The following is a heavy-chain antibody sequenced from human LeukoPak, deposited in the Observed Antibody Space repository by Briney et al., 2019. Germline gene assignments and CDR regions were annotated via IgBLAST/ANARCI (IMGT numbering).Heavy chain of an antibody. CDR3: ARPLKDTWDY. J-gene: IGHJ4*02. CDR1: GGSISSSSYY. V-gene: IGHV4-39*01. Sequence: SETLSLTCTVSGGSISSSSYYWGWIRQPPGKGLEWIGSIYYSGSTYYNPSLKSRVTISVDTSKNQFSLKLSSVTAADTAVYYCARPLKDTWDYWSQGTLVTVSS. CDR2: IYYSGST.